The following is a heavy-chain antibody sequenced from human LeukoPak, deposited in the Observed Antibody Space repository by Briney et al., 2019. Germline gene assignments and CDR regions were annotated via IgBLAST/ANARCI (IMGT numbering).Heavy chain of an antibody. J-gene: IGHJ5*02. CDR3: ARKDYGDENWFDP. V-gene: IGHV4-59*01. D-gene: IGHD4-17*01. Sequence: SETLSLTCTVSGGSISSYYWSWIRQPPGKGLEWIGYIYYSGSTNYNPSLKSRVTISVDTSKNQFSLKLSSVTAADTAVYYCARKDYGDENWFDPWGQGTLVTVSS. CDR1: GGSISSYY. CDR2: IYYSGST.